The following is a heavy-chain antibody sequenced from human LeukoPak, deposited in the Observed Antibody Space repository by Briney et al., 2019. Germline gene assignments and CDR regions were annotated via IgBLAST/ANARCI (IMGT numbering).Heavy chain of an antibody. J-gene: IGHJ5*02. CDR1: GGSICSSSYY. CDR3: ARVHYDILTGYSLYNWFDP. V-gene: IGHV4-39*07. CDR2: IYYSGST. Sequence: SETLSLTCTVSGGSICSSSYYWGWIRQPPGKGLEWIGSIYYSGSTYYNPSLKSRVTISVDTSENQFSLKLSSVTAADAAVYYCARVHYDILTGYSLYNWFDPWGQGTLVTVSS. D-gene: IGHD3-9*01.